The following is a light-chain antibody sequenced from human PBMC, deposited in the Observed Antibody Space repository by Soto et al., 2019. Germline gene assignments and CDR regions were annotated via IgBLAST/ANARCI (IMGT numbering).Light chain of an antibody. Sequence: EIVLTQSPGTLSLSPGERATLSCRASQTLSNSFIAWYQQKPGQAPRLLIYDASNRATGVPDRYSASGSGTDFTLTISRLEPEDFAVYYCQQYNSWLWTFGQGTKVDIK. CDR3: QQYNSWLWT. CDR1: QTLSNSF. CDR2: DAS. V-gene: IGKV3-20*01. J-gene: IGKJ1*01.